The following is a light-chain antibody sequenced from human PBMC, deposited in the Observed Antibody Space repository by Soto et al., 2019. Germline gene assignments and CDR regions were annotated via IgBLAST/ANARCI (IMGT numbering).Light chain of an antibody. J-gene: IGKJ1*01. CDR3: QQYNSYSGT. CDR2: DAS. CDR1: QNINSW. V-gene: IGKV1-5*01. Sequence: DIKMTQSPSTLSASVGDRVTITCGASQNINSWLAWYQQKPGKAPKVLIYDASTLESGVPSRFSGSGSGTEFTLTISSLQPDDFATYYCQQYNSYSGTFGQGTKVDIK.